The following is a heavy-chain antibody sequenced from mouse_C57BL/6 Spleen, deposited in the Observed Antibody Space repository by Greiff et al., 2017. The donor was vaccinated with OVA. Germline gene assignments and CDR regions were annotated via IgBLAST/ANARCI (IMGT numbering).Heavy chain of an antibody. Sequence: VKLMESGPGLVQPSQSLSITCTVSGFSLTSYGVHWVRQPPGKGLEWLGVIWSGGSTDYNAAFISKLSISKDNSKSQVFFKMNSLQADDTAIYYWAKNWGLAGGGSMDYWGQGTSVTVSS. J-gene: IGHJ4*01. CDR1: GFSLTSYG. CDR3: AKNWGLAGGGSMDY. D-gene: IGHD4-1*01. CDR2: IWSGGST. V-gene: IGHV2-4*01.